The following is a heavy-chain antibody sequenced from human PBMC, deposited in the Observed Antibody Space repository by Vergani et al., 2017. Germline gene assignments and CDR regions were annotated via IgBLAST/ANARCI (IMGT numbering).Heavy chain of an antibody. D-gene: IGHD6-19*01. CDR2: MNPNSGNT. CDR1: GYTFTSYD. V-gene: IGHV1-8*03. CDR3: AIQGSVAVPSGYYYGMDV. Sequence: QVQLVQSGAEVKKPGASVKVSCKASGYTFTSYDINWVRQATGQGLEWMGWMNPNSGNTDYAQKFQGRVTITRNTSISTAYMELSSLRSEDTAVYYCAIQGSVAVPSGYYYGMDVWGQGTTVTVSS. J-gene: IGHJ6*02.